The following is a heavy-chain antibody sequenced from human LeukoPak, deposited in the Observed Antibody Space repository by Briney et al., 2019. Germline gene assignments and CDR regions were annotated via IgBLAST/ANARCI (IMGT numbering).Heavy chain of an antibody. J-gene: IGHJ3*02. V-gene: IGHV4-4*07. CDR3: ARGGGITMIVADAFDI. D-gene: IGHD3-22*01. CDR2: IYTSGST. CDR1: GGSISSYY. Sequence: SETLSLTCTVSGGSISSYYWSWIRQPAGKGLEWIGRIYTSGSTNYNPSLKSRVTMSVDTSKNQFSLKLSSVTAADTAVYYCARGGGITMIVADAFDIWGQGTMVTVSS.